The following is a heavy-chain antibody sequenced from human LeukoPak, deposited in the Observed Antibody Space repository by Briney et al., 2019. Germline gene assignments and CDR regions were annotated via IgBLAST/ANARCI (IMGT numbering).Heavy chain of an antibody. CDR2: IYYSGST. CDR1: GGSISSSSYY. D-gene: IGHD5-18*01. CDR3: ARSLSYGDDY. Sequence: SEALSLTCTVSGGSISSSSYYWGWIRQPPGKGLEWIGSIYYSGSTYYNPSLKSRVTVSVDTSKNQFSLKLSSVTAADTAVYYCARSLSYGDDYWGQGTLVTVSS. V-gene: IGHV4-39*07. J-gene: IGHJ4*02.